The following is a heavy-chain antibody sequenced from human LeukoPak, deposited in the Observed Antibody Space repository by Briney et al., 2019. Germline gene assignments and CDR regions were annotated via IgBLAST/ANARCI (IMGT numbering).Heavy chain of an antibody. D-gene: IGHD5-12*01. J-gene: IGHJ3*02. Sequence: GGSLRLSCAASGFTFSSYAMSWVRQAPGKGLEWVSAISGSGGSTYYADPVKGRFTISRDNSKNTLYLQMNSLRAEDTAVYYCAKDLNTGYSGDDAFDIWGQGTMVTVSS. CDR1: GFTFSSYA. V-gene: IGHV3-23*01. CDR2: ISGSGGST. CDR3: AKDLNTGYSGDDAFDI.